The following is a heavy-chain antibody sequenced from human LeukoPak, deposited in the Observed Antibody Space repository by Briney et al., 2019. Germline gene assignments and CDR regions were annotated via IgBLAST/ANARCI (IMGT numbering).Heavy chain of an antibody. CDR2: IYHSGST. D-gene: IGHD5-12*01. V-gene: IGHV4-39*01. CDR1: GGSISSSAYY. J-gene: IGHJ3*02. Sequence: NPSETLSLTCTVSGGSISSSAYYWGWIRQPPGKGLEWIGSIYHSGSTYYNPSLKSRVTISVDTSKNQFSLKLSSVTAADTAVYYCARPPYSGYDLSGNYGDAFDIWGQGTMVTVSS. CDR3: ARPPYSGYDLSGNYGDAFDI.